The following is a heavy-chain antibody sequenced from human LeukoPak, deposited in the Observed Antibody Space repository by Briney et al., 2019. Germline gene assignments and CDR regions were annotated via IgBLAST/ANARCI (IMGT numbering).Heavy chain of an antibody. D-gene: IGHD2-2*01. Sequence: ASVKVSCKASGYTFTGYYMHWVRQVPGQGLEWMGGIIPIFGTANYAQKFQGRVTITADESTSTAYMELRSLRSDDTAVYYCARDEIFLPAATQPLVYWGQGTLVTVSS. CDR1: GYTFTGYY. CDR3: ARDEIFLPAATQPLVY. V-gene: IGHV1-69*13. CDR2: IIPIFGTA. J-gene: IGHJ4*02.